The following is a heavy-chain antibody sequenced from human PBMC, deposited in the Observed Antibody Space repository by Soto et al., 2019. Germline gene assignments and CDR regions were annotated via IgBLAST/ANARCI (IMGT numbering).Heavy chain of an antibody. Sequence: PSQTLSLTCAISGDSVSSNSAAWNLIRQSPSRGLEWLGRTYYRSKWYNDYAVSVKSRITINPDTSKNQFSLQLNSVTPEDTAVYYCARGRQWLAMDIFDYWGQGTLVTVSS. D-gene: IGHD6-19*01. CDR2: TYYRSKWYN. V-gene: IGHV6-1*01. J-gene: IGHJ4*02. CDR3: ARGRQWLAMDIFDY. CDR1: GDSVSSNSAA.